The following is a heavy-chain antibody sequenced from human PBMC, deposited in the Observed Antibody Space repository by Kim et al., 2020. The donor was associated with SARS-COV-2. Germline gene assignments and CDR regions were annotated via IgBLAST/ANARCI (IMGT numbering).Heavy chain of an antibody. J-gene: IGHJ4*02. CDR3: ATALRY. Sequence: EPEDGETVYAQKFQGRVTMTEDTSTDTAYMELSSLRSEDTAVYYCATALRYWGQGPLVTVSS. CDR2: EPEDGET. V-gene: IGHV1-24*01.